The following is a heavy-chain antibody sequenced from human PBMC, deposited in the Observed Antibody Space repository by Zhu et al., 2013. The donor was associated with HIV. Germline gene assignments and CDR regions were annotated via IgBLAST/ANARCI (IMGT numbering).Heavy chain of an antibody. CDR3: ARGRRWELAGGMDV. Sequence: QVQLVQSGAEVKKPGASVKVSCKTSGFTFIAYYIHWVRQAPGQGLEWMGWINPNNGGTNYAQKFQGRVTMTRDTSISTAYMELSRLRSDDTAVYYCARGRRWELAGGMDVWGQGTTVIVSS. J-gene: IGHJ6*02. D-gene: IGHD1-7*01. V-gene: IGHV1-2*02. CDR1: GFTFIAYY. CDR2: INPNNGGT.